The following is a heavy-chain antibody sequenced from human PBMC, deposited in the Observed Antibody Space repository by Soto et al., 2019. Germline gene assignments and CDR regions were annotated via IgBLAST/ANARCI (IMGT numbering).Heavy chain of an antibody. CDR2: LDPSGGNT. D-gene: IGHD2-21*01. V-gene: IGHV1-46*01. CDR1: GYSFTGNY. Sequence: QVQLVQSGAEVKESGASVKISCKASGYSFTGNYVHWLRQAPGQGLEWMGILDPSGGNTIYAQSFMDRISWTRDTSTATVYLELGKLTSDDTAVYYCARGIGEADAEAWSTLNNWGQGTLLTVSS. J-gene: IGHJ4*02. CDR3: ARGIGEADAEAWSTLNN.